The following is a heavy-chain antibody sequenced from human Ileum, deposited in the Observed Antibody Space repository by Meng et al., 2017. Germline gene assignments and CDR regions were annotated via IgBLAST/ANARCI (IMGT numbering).Heavy chain of an antibody. V-gene: IGHV4-4*02. J-gene: IGHJ4*02. D-gene: IGHD4-23*01. CDR1: GDSISTTNW. CDR2: IYHSGLV. Sequence: QAQVTGAGPGLVKPSGTRSLTCAVSGDSISTTNWWNWVRQPPGEGLEWIGEIYHSGLVNYNLSLKSRVTLSIDKSKNQFSLKLISVTAADTGVYYCAANSGKKMHSWGQGTLVTVSS. CDR3: AANSGKKMHS.